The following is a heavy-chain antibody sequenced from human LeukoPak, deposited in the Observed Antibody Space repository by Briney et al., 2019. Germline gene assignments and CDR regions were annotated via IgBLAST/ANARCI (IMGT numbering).Heavy chain of an antibody. CDR1: GFTFDDYG. J-gene: IGHJ4*02. CDR2: INWNGGST. V-gene: IGHV3-20*04. CDR3: ATGLEDSNIDY. Sequence: GGSLRLSCAASGFTFDDYGMSWVRQAPGKGLEWVSGINWNGGSTAYADSVKGRFTISRDNAKNSLYLQMNSLRAEDTAVYYCATGLEDSNIDYWGQGTLVTVSS.